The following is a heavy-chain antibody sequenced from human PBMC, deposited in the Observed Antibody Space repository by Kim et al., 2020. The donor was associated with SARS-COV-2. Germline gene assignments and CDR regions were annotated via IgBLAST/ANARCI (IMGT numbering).Heavy chain of an antibody. CDR1: GYTFNKYA. J-gene: IGHJ4*02. CDR3: VRAQPAFDC. CDR2: INTNTGNP. V-gene: IGHV7-4-1*02. Sequence: ASVKVSCKGFGYTFNKYAISWVRQAPGQGLEWMGWINTNTGNPTYAQGFSGRFVIYLDTSVNTAYLQISSLKAEDTAVYYCVRAQPAFDCWGQGTLVTVSS.